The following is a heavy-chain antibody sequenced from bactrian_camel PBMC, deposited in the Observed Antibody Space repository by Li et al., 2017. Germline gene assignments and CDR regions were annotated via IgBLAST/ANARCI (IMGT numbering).Heavy chain of an antibody. CDR3: AAKLPFECYVDSSGSDSDN. CDR2: IPDGVGAK. CDR1: GFTFSSYR. Sequence: HVQLVESGGGSVQPGGSLRLSCQASGFTFSSYRMTWVRQAPGKGLEWVSHIPDGVGAKFYADSVKGRFTISKDNALNTLYLQMNSLKHEDTAVYYCAAKLPFECYVDSSGSDSDNWGQGTQVTVS. J-gene: IGHJ4*01. V-gene: IGHV3S1*01. D-gene: IGHD3*01.